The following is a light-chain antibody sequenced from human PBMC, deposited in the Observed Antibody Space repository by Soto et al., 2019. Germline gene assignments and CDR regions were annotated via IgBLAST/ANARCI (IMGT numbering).Light chain of an antibody. Sequence: DIQMTQSPSTLSASVGDRFTITCRASQSISRSLAWYQQKPGKAPKLLIYDASSLERGVPSRFSGSGSGTEFTLTISSLQPDDFATYYCQQYITYSRTFGQGTKVDIK. CDR2: DAS. CDR1: QSISRS. V-gene: IGKV1-5*01. CDR3: QQYITYSRT. J-gene: IGKJ1*01.